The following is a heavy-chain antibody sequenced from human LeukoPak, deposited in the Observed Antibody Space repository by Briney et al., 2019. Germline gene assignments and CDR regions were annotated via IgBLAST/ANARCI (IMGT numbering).Heavy chain of an antibody. CDR1: GYTFTNYY. Sequence: ASVTVSCTASGYTFTNYYISCVRQAPGQGLEWMGMIPPSDASTNYAQKFQRRLSMSRNMSTRTIYMQLSSLRSEDTAVYYCARVVRCYQYYFYYCGQGALVTASS. CDR3: ARVVRCYQYYFYY. CDR2: IPPSDAST. J-gene: IGHJ4*02. V-gene: IGHV1-46*01. D-gene: IGHD4/OR15-4a*01.